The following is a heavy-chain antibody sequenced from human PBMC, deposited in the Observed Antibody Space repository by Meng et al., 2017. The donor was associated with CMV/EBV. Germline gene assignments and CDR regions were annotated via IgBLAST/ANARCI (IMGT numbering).Heavy chain of an antibody. CDR2: IWYDGNNK. CDR3: AKEGTVAATWFDY. J-gene: IGHJ4*02. CDR1: GFTFSLSG. Sequence: GESLKISCAASGFTFSLSGMHWVRQAPGKGLEWVAVIWYDGNNKFYADSVKGRFTISRDNSNNTLYSQMNTLRADDTAVYYCAKEGTVAATWFDYWGQGTLVTVSS. V-gene: IGHV3-33*06. D-gene: IGHD6-19*01.